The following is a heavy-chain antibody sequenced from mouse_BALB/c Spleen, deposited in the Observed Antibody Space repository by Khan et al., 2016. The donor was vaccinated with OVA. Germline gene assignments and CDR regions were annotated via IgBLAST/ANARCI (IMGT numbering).Heavy chain of an antibody. Sequence: EVQLQESGPGLVKPSQSLSLTCTVTGYSITSNYAWSWIRQFPGNKLEWMGYISYSGYTNYNPSLKSRISVTRDTSENQFFLQLNSVTTEDTATYYSARHNYYGSALNYWGQGTSVTVSS. J-gene: IGHJ4*01. CDR2: ISYSGYT. D-gene: IGHD1-2*01. CDR3: ARHNYYGSALNY. V-gene: IGHV3-2*02. CDR1: GYSITSNYA.